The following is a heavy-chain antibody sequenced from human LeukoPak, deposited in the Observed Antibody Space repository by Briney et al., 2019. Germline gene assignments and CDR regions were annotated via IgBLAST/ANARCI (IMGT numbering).Heavy chain of an antibody. V-gene: IGHV3-7*01. CDR2: IKQDGSEI. CDR1: GFTFSSYW. D-gene: IGHD1-26*01. J-gene: IGHJ4*02. Sequence: GGSLRLSCAASGFTFSSYWMSWVRQTPGKGLQWVANIKQDGSEIYYVDSVKGRFTISRDNAKNSLYLQMNSLRAEDTAVYYCVRDLGGRSGHWGQGTLVTVSS. CDR3: VRDLGGRSGH.